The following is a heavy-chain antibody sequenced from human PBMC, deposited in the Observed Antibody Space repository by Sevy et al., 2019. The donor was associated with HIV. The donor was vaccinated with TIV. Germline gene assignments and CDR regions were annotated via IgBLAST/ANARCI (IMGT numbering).Heavy chain of an antibody. V-gene: IGHV3-7*01. CDR3: ARYNRYGSGRIITHGFHP. J-gene: IGHJ5*02. CDR1: GFTFSTYG. D-gene: IGHD3-10*01. Sequence: GGSLRLSCAASGFTFSTYGMSWVRQAPGKGLQWVANIKHDGTEKYYVDSVKGRFTISRDNAKNSLYLQMNSLRAEDTAMSYCARYNRYGSGRIITHGFHPWGQGTLVTVSS. CDR2: IKHDGTEK.